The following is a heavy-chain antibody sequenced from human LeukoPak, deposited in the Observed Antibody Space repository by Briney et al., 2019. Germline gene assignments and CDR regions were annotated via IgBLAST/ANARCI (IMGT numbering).Heavy chain of an antibody. CDR1: GFTVSSNY. Sequence: GGSLRLSCAASGFTVSSNYMSWVRKAPGKGLEWVSVIYSGGSTYYADSVKSRFTISRDNSKNTLCLQMNSLRAEDTAVYYCARVSRGPHPYYYDSSGYMDYWGQGTLVTVSS. V-gene: IGHV3-53*01. J-gene: IGHJ4*02. CDR2: IYSGGST. CDR3: ARVSRGPHPYYYDSSGYMDY. D-gene: IGHD3-22*01.